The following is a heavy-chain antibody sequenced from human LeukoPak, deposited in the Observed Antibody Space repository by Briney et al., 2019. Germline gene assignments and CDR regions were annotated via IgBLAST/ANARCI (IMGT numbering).Heavy chain of an antibody. CDR1: GGSINPYY. CDR2: IHYSGNT. CDR3: AIHDSVISKIVGERAFDI. Sequence: SETLSLTCTVSGGSINPYYWSWIRQPPGKGLEWIGYIHYSGNTNYNPSLKSRVTISVDTSRDQFSLKLSSVTAADTALYYCAIHDSVISKIVGERAFDIWGQGTMVTVSS. D-gene: IGHD3-22*01. J-gene: IGHJ3*02. V-gene: IGHV4-59*08.